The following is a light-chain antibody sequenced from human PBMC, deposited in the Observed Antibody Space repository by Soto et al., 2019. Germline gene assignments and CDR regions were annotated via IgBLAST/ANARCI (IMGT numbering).Light chain of an antibody. CDR3: QQYYSYPPT. J-gene: IGKJ1*01. V-gene: IGKV1-8*01. CDR2: AAS. Sequence: AIRMTQSPSSFSASTGDRVTSTCRASQGISSYLAWYQQKPGKAPKRLLYAASTLQSGVPSRFSGSGSGTDFTLTISCLQSEDFATYYCQQYYSYPPTFGRWTKVEIK. CDR1: QGISSY.